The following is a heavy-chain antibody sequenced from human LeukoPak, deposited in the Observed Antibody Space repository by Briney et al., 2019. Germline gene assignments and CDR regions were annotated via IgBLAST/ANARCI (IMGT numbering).Heavy chain of an antibody. D-gene: IGHD5-18*01. Sequence: ASVKVSCKASGYTFTGYYMHWVRQAPGQGLEWMGRINPNSGGTNYAQKFQGRVTMTRDTSISTAYMELSRLRSDDTAVYYCARGRGRGYGYGYFDYWGQGTLVTVSS. V-gene: IGHV1-2*06. CDR2: INPNSGGT. J-gene: IGHJ4*02. CDR1: GYTFTGYY. CDR3: ARGRGRGYGYGYFDY.